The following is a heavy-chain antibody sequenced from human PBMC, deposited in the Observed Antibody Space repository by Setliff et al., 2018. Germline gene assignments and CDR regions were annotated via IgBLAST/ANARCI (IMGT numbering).Heavy chain of an antibody. Sequence: SETLSLTCAVSGGSISGYDWSWIRQAPGKGPEWIGEINNRGSTNYSQSLRSRVTMSVDTSKKQLSLKLRSVTAADTAVYYCRFWGGYYKNDYWGQGTLVTVSS. D-gene: IGHD3-3*01. CDR1: GGSISGYD. CDR2: INNRGST. V-gene: IGHV4-34*01. CDR3: RFWGGYYKNDY. J-gene: IGHJ4*02.